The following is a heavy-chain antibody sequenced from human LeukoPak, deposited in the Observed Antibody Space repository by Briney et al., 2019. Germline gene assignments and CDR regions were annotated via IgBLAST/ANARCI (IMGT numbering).Heavy chain of an antibody. CDR2: IYSGGST. V-gene: IGHV3-66*01. D-gene: IGHD3-3*01. CDR1: GFTVSSNY. J-gene: IGHJ3*02. Sequence: GGSLRLSCAASGFTVSSNYMSWVRQAPGKGLEWVSVIYSGGSTYYADSVKGRFTISRDNSKNTLYLQMNSLRAEDTAVYYCAKDVEYYDFWSGHAFDIWGQGTMVTVSS. CDR3: AKDVEYYDFWSGHAFDI.